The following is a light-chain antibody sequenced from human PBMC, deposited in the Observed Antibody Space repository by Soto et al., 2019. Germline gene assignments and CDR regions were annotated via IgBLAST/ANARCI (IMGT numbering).Light chain of an antibody. J-gene: IGKJ4*01. CDR2: DAS. Sequence: EIVLTQSPGTLSLSPGERATLSCRASQSVSSSYLAWYQQKPGQAPRLLIYDASNRATGTPGRFSGSGSGTDFTLTISSLEPEDFALYYCQQRRDWPPLTFGGGTKVEIK. V-gene: IGKV3D-20*02. CDR3: QQRRDWPPLT. CDR1: QSVSSSY.